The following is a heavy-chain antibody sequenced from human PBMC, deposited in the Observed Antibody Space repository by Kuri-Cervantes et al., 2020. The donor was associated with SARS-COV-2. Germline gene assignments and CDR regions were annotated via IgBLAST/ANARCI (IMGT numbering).Heavy chain of an antibody. CDR1: GYTFTGYY. Sequence: ASVKVSCKASGYTFTGYYMHWVRQAPGQGLEWMGWINPNSGGTNYAQKFQGRVTITRDTSISTAYMELSRLRSDDTAVYYCARGRSVEAIFGVVIIRGNWFDPWGQGTLVTVSS. CDR2: INPNSGGT. D-gene: IGHD3-3*01. CDR3: ARGRSVEAIFGVVIIRGNWFDP. J-gene: IGHJ5*02. V-gene: IGHV1-2*02.